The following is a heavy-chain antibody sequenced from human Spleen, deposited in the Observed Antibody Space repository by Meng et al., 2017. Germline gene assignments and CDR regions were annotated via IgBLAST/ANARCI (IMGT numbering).Heavy chain of an antibody. J-gene: IGHJ4*02. CDR2: LSGSGGST. CDR1: GFSFSSYA. CDR3: ARDVYGDFLFDY. V-gene: IGHV3-23*01. D-gene: IGHD4-17*01. Sequence: GESLKISCAASGFSFSSYAMSWVRHAPGKGLEWVSALSGSGGSTYYADSVKGRFTISRDNAKNTLYLQMNSLRAEDTAVYYCARDVYGDFLFDYWGQGTLVTVSS.